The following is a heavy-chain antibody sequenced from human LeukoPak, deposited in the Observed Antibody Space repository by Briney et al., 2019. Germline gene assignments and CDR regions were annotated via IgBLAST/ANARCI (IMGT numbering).Heavy chain of an antibody. CDR3: ARGTNVGASDY. CDR2: VHLSGRT. V-gene: IGHV4-4*02. D-gene: IGHD1-26*01. J-gene: IGHJ4*02. Sequence: PSGTLSLTCGVSGGSISSTNWWTWVRQPPGEGLEWIGEVHLSGRTNYNPSLESRVTISVDTSKNQFFLKLTSVTAADTAVYYGARGTNVGASDYWGQGTLVTVSS. CDR1: GGSISSTNW.